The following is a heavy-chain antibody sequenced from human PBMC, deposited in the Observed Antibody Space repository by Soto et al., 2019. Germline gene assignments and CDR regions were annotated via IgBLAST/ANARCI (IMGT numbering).Heavy chain of an antibody. D-gene: IGHD2-21*01. Sequence: SETLSLTCTFSVVSISSYYWNWLRHPPGKGLEWIGYIYYSGSTTYNPSLKSRVTISVDTSKNQFSLKLSSVTAADTAVYYCAREHSLDVWGQGTTDIVSS. CDR2: IYYSGST. V-gene: IGHV4-59*13. CDR1: VVSISSYY. CDR3: AREHSLDV. J-gene: IGHJ6*02.